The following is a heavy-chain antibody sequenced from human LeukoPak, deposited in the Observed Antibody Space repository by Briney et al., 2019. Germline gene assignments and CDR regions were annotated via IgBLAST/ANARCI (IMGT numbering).Heavy chain of an antibody. CDR1: GGSLGNYA. CDR3: ARDSADCSGGSCYSAEYFQY. V-gene: IGHV1-18*01. Sequence: ASVKVSCKSSGGSLGNYAFSWVRQAPGQGLEWMGRISGYNGNTNYPQKIQGRVTMTTDTSTSTAYMELRSLRSDDTAMYFCARDSADCSGGSCYSAEYFQYWGQGTLVTVSS. CDR2: ISGYNGNT. D-gene: IGHD2-15*01. J-gene: IGHJ1*01.